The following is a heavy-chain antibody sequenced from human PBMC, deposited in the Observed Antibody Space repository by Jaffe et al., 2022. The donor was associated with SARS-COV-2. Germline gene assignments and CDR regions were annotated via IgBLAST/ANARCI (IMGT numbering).Heavy chain of an antibody. J-gene: IGHJ6*03. CDR1: GFTFSSYW. D-gene: IGHD2-15*01. V-gene: IGHV3-7*01. CDR2: IKQDGSEI. CDR3: ARERCIGGNCFLHYYFYYYMDV. Sequence: EVQLVESGGGLVQPGGSLRLSCAASGFTFSSYWMSWVRQAPGKGLEWVANIKQDGSEIYSVDSVKGRFTISRDNARNSLYLQMDSLRVEDTAVYYCARERCIGGNCFLHYYFYYYMDVWGKGTTVTVS.